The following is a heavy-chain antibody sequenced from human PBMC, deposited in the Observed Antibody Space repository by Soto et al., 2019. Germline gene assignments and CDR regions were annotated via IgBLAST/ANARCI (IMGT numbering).Heavy chain of an antibody. D-gene: IGHD3-10*01. Sequence: GGSLRLSCTTSGFIFGDYAMSWFRQAPGKGLEWVGFIRSKPYGGTTEYAASVKGRFTISRDDSKTIAYLQMNSLRVEDTAVYYCARPYGSGSSSYFYYYMDVWGKGTSVTVSS. CDR3: ARPYGSGSSSYFYYYMDV. CDR1: GFIFGDYA. J-gene: IGHJ6*03. CDR2: IRSKPYGGTT. V-gene: IGHV3-49*03.